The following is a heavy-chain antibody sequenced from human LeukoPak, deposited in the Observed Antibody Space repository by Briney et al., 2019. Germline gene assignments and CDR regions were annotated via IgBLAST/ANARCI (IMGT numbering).Heavy chain of an antibody. Sequence: PGGSLRLSCAASGFTFSNYGMNWVRQAPGKGLEWVSVISGGGESTQYADSVKGRFTISRDNSKNTLYLQMNSLRAEDTAIYYCAKDRPYDRSEGGFDHWGQGTLVTVSS. CDR2: ISGGGEST. J-gene: IGHJ4*02. V-gene: IGHV3-23*01. D-gene: IGHD3-22*01. CDR3: AKDRPYDRSEGGFDH. CDR1: GFTFSNYG.